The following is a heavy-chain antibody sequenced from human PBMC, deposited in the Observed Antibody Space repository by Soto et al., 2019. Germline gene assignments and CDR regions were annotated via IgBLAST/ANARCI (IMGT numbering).Heavy chain of an antibody. CDR3: ARASYYYDSSGYRY. D-gene: IGHD3-22*01. CDR1: GGSFSGYY. J-gene: IGHJ4*02. Sequence: QVQLQQWGAGLLKPSETLSLTCAVYGGSFSGYYWSWIRQPPGKGLEWIGEINHSGSTNYNPSLKSRVTISVDTSKNQFSLKLSSVTAADTAVYYCARASYYYDSSGYRYWGQGTLVTVSS. CDR2: INHSGST. V-gene: IGHV4-34*01.